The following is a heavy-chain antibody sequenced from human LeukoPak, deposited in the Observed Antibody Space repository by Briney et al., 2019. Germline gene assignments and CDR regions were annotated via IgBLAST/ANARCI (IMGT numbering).Heavy chain of an antibody. CDR1: GGSISSYY. J-gene: IGHJ4*02. Sequence: SETLSLTCTVSGGSISSYYWSRIRQPPGKGLEWIGYIYYSGSTNYNPSLKSRVTISVDTSKNQFSLKLSSVTAADTAVYYCAASPYYYDSSGYLSWWGQGTLVTVSS. CDR2: IYYSGST. V-gene: IGHV4-59*01. CDR3: AASPYYYDSSGYLSW. D-gene: IGHD3-22*01.